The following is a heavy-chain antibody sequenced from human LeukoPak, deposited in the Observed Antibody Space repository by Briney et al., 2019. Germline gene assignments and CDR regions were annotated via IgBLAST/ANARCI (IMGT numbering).Heavy chain of an antibody. J-gene: IGHJ4*02. CDR2: ISSNGGST. CDR1: GFTFSSYA. V-gene: IGHV3-64*01. Sequence: GGSLRLSCAASGFTFSSYAMHWVRQAPGKGLEYVSAISSNGGSTYYANSVKGRFTISRDNSKNTLYLQMGSLRAEDMAVYYCARDGHDLSIVGASIDYWGQGTLVTVSS. CDR3: ARDGHDLSIVGASIDY. D-gene: IGHD1-26*01.